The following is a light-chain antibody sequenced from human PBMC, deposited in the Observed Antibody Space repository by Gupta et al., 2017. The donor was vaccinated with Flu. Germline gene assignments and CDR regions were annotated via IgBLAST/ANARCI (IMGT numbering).Light chain of an antibody. CDR1: QSISNW. J-gene: IGKJ2*03. Sequence: DIQMTQSPSTLSASVGDRVTITCRASQSISNWLAWYQQKPGKAPNLLIYKASNLESGVPSRFSGSGSGTEFTLTVSSLQPDDFATYYCQQYDTYPSFGQGTKLEI. V-gene: IGKV1-5*03. CDR3: QQYDTYPS. CDR2: KAS.